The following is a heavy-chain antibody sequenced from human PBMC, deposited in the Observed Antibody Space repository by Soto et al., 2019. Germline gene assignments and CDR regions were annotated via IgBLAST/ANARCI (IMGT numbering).Heavy chain of an antibody. D-gene: IGHD6-13*01. J-gene: IGHJ5*02. V-gene: IGHV4-39*01. CDR1: GGSISSSSYY. CDR2: IYYSGST. CDR3: ARHGDIAAAGMVLGLNWFDP. Sequence: SETLSLTCTVSGGSISSSSYYWGWIRQPPGKGLEWIGSIYYSGSTYYNPSLKSRVTISVDTSKNQFSLKLSSVTAADTAVYYCARHGDIAAAGMVLGLNWFDPWGQGTLVTVSS.